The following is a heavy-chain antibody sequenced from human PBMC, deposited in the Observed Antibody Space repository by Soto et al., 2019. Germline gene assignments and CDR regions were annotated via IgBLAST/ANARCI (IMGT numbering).Heavy chain of an antibody. D-gene: IGHD1-26*01. Sequence: PSETLSLTCTVSGDSISSYYWSWIRQPPGTGLEWIGCIYYAGSTYYNPSLKSRVTISVDTSKNQFSLKLSSVTAADTAVYYCATQEVGGSYVYTFDPWGQGTLVTVSS. CDR2: IYYAGST. CDR3: ATQEVGGSYVYTFDP. CDR1: GDSISSYY. J-gene: IGHJ5*02. V-gene: IGHV4-59*04.